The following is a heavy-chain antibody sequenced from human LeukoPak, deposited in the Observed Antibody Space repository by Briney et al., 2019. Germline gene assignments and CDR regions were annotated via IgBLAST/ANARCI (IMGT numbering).Heavy chain of an antibody. CDR1: AASISSYY. J-gene: IGHJ4*02. CDR3: ARTPHSTYSSSWYDY. Sequence: SETLSPTCTVSAASISSYYWSWIRQPPGKGLEWIGYIYYSGSTNSNPSLKSRVTISVDTSKNQFSLKLSSVTAADTAVYYCARTPHSTYSSSWYDYWGQGTLVTVSS. D-gene: IGHD6-13*01. CDR2: IYYSGST. V-gene: IGHV4-59*01.